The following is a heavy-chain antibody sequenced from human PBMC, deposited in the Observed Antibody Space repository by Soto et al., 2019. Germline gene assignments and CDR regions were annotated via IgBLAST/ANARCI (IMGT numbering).Heavy chain of an antibody. D-gene: IGHD2-15*01. Sequence: ASVKVSCKASGYTFTGYYMHWVRQAPGQGLEWMGWINPNSGGTNYAQKFQGWVTMTRDTPISTAYMELSRLRSDDTAVYYCARDVGYCSGGSCYSPVMDVWGQGTTVTVSS. J-gene: IGHJ6*02. V-gene: IGHV1-2*04. CDR2: INPNSGGT. CDR3: ARDVGYCSGGSCYSPVMDV. CDR1: GYTFTGYY.